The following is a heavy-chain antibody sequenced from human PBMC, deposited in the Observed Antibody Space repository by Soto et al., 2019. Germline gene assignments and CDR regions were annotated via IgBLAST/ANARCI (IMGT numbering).Heavy chain of an antibody. CDR1: GGSISTVGHY. CDR3: ARATGTLRSRNCDY. V-gene: IGHV4-31*03. J-gene: IGHJ4*02. Sequence: SETLSLTCSVSGGSISTVGHYWTWIRQPPGGGLEWIGSIYHTGSTYYSKSLRSRLTMSVDTSKSQFSLRLSSVTAADTAVYYCARATGTLRSRNCDYWGQGSLVTVSS. D-gene: IGHD1-1*01. CDR2: IYHTGST.